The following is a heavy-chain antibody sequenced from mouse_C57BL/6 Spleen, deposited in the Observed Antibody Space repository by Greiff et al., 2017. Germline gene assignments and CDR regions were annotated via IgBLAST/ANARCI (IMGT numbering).Heavy chain of an antibody. CDR3: TRRDGYYGGYFDV. V-gene: IGHV6-6*01. Sequence: EVHLVESGGGLVQPGGSMKLSCAASGFTFSDAWMDWVRQSPEKGLEWVAEIRNKANNHATYYAESVKGRFTISRDDSKSSVYLQMNSLRAEDTGIYYCTRRDGYYGGYFDVWGTGTTVTVSS. CDR1: GFTFSDAW. CDR2: IRNKANNHAT. J-gene: IGHJ1*03. D-gene: IGHD2-3*01.